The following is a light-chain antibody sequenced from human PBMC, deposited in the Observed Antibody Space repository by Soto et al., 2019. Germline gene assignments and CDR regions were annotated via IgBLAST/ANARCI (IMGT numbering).Light chain of an antibody. J-gene: IGKJ1*01. V-gene: IGKV4-1*01. Sequence: DIVMTQSPDSLAVSLGERATINCKSSQSILYSSNNKNCLAWYQQKPGQPPKLLIYWASTRESGVPDRFSGSGSGTDFTLTISSLQAGDVAVYYCQQYYDAPQTFGQGTKVEIK. CDR2: WAS. CDR1: QSILYSSNNKNC. CDR3: QQYYDAPQT.